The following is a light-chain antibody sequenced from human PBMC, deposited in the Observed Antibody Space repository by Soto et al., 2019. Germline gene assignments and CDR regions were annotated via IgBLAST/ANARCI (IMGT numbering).Light chain of an antibody. V-gene: IGLV2-14*01. CDR2: EVS. CDR1: SSDVGAYNY. J-gene: IGLJ3*02. CDR3: SSYTSTNTWV. Sequence: QSALTQPASVSGSPGQSITISCTGTSSDVGAYNYVSWYQQHPGKAPQLMISEVSNRPSGVSNRFSGSKSGNTASLTISGLQAEDEAHYYCSSYTSTNTWVFGGGTKLTV.